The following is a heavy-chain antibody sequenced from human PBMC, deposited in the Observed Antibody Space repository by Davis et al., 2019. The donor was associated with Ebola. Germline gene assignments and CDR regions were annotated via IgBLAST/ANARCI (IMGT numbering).Heavy chain of an antibody. J-gene: IGHJ4*02. CDR1: GFTVSSNF. D-gene: IGHD2-21*02. V-gene: IGHV3-66*01. CDR2: MYSGGGT. CDR3: SSLYVLTANNDY. Sequence: GGSLRLSCAASGFTVSSNFMSWVRQAPGKGLEWVSVMYSGGGTFYADSVKGRFTISRDSSKNTLYLQMNSLRPEDTAVYYCSSLYVLTANNDYWGQGTLVTVSS.